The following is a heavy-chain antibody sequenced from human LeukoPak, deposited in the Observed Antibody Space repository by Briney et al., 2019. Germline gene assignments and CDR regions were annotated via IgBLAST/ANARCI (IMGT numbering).Heavy chain of an antibody. J-gene: IGHJ4*02. Sequence: GGSLRLSCAASGFTFSSYAMSWVRQAPGKGLEWVANIKQDGSEKYYVDSVKGRFTISRDNAKNSLYLQMNSLRAEDTAVYYCAREYWIQLWFFDYWGQGTLVTVSS. D-gene: IGHD5-18*01. CDR3: AREYWIQLWFFDY. V-gene: IGHV3-7*01. CDR1: GFTFSSYA. CDR2: IKQDGSEK.